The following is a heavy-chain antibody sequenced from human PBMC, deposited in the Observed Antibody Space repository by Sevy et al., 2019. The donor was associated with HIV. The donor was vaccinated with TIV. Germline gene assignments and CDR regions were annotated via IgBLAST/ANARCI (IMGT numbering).Heavy chain of an antibody. D-gene: IGHD3-3*01. V-gene: IGHV3-21*01. CDR2: ISSSSSYI. CDR3: ALSRYDFWSGYPYYFDY. J-gene: IGHJ4*02. Sequence: GGSLRLSCAASGFTFSSYSMNWVRQAPGKGLEWVSSISSSSSYIYYADSVKGRFTISRDNAKNSLYLQMNSLRAEDMAVYYCALSRYDFWSGYPYYFDYWGQGTLVTVSS. CDR1: GFTFSSYS.